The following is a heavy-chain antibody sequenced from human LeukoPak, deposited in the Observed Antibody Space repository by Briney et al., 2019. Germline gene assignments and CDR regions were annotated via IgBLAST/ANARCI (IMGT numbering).Heavy chain of an antibody. D-gene: IGHD4-11*01. CDR3: AKELAVTTSGDAFDI. CDR2: IRYDGSNK. J-gene: IGHJ3*02. CDR1: GFTFSSYG. Sequence: PGGSLRLSCAASGFTFSSYGMHWVRQAPGKGLEWVAFIRYDGSNKYYADSVKGRFTISRDNSKNTLYLQMNSLRAEDTAVYYCAKELAVTTSGDAFDIWGQGTMVTVSS. V-gene: IGHV3-30*02.